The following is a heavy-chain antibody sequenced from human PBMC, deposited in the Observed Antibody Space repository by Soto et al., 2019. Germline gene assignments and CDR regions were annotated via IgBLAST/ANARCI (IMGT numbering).Heavy chain of an antibody. D-gene: IGHD6-19*01. Sequence: SETLSLTCAVYGGSFSGYFWSWIRQSPGKGLEWIGGINHSGGTDYSPSLKNRVTISVDTSKNQFSLKLNSVTAADTAVYYCARLESSGWSRSFDYSGQGNVVTVSS. V-gene: IGHV4-34*01. CDR3: ARLESSGWSRSFDY. CDR1: GGSFSGYF. J-gene: IGHJ4*02. CDR2: INHSGGT.